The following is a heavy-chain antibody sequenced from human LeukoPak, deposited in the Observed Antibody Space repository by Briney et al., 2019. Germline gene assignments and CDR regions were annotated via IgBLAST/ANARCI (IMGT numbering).Heavy chain of an antibody. CDR1: GFTFSNYA. V-gene: IGHV3-23*01. CDR2: ITGSGGST. CDR3: AKWGDYDVFTGYYDADY. J-gene: IGHJ4*02. D-gene: IGHD3-9*01. Sequence: PGGSLRPSCAASGFTFSNYAMSWVRQAPGKGLEWVSAITGSGGSTYYANSVKGRFAISRDNSKNTLYLQMNSLRVEDTAIYSCAKWGDYDVFTGYYDADYWGQGTLVTVSS.